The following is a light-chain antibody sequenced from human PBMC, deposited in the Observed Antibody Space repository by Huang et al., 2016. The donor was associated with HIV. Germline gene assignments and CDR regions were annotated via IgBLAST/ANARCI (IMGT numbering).Light chain of an antibody. CDR3: LQHKAFHLPT. CDR1: QDIFNY. V-gene: IGKV1-17*03. CDR2: GVS. Sequence: DIQMTQSPSAMSASGGDRVTITCRTNQDIFNYLAWFQQKPGRVPKRLIYGVSSLQSGVPSRFSGSGSGTEFTLTINNLQPEDFATYYCLQHKAFHLPTFGQGTQVE. J-gene: IGKJ1*01.